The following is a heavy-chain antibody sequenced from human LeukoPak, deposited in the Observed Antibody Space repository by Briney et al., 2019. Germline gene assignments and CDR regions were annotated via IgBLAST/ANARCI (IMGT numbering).Heavy chain of an antibody. CDR1: GYTFSTYD. V-gene: IGHV1-8*01. CDR3: ARGWVYYYDRPAFDY. J-gene: IGHJ4*02. D-gene: IGHD3-22*01. Sequence: ASVKVSCKASGYTFSTYDINWVRQATGQGLEWMGWMNPNSGNTGFAQKFQGRVTMTRNTSISSAYMELSSLRSEDTAVYYCARGWVYYYDRPAFDYWGQGTLVTVSS. CDR2: MNPNSGNT.